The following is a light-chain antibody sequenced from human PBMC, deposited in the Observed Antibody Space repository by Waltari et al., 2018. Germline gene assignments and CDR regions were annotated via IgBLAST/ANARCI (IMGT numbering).Light chain of an antibody. CDR1: SRDVGAYNY. Sequence: QSALTQPASVSGSPGQSITIPCTGTSRDVGAYNYLSWYQPHPGKAPKDVICDVRYLPSVVSNRLSVYKSGNTASLTISGLQAEDEADYYCTSYTSSHSLVFGTGTRVTV. V-gene: IGLV2-14*03. J-gene: IGLJ1*01. CDR3: TSYTSSHSLV. CDR2: DVR.